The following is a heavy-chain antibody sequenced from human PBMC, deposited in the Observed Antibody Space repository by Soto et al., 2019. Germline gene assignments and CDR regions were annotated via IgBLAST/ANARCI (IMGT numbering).Heavy chain of an antibody. V-gene: IGHV3-23*01. CDR1: GFTFSSYA. D-gene: IGHD1-26*01. CDR2: ISGSGATT. Sequence: GGSLRLSCAASGFTFSSYAMTWVRQAPGKGLEWVSGISGSGATTSYADSVKGRFTVSRDNSKNTLYLQMNSLRAEDTAVYYCAKLVGATGPFDYWGQGTLVTVSS. J-gene: IGHJ4*02. CDR3: AKLVGATGPFDY.